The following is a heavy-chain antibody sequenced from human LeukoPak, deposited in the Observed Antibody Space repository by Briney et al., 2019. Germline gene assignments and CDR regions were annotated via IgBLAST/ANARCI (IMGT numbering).Heavy chain of an antibody. V-gene: IGHV4-39*07. D-gene: IGHD6-13*01. Sequence: SETLSLTCTVSGGSISSSSYYWGWIRQPPGKGLEWIGSIYYSGSTYYNPSVKSRVTISVDTSKNQFSLKLSSVTAADTAVYYCARDGESSSWYGGQGTLVTVSS. CDR1: GGSISSSSYY. J-gene: IGHJ4*02. CDR2: IYYSGST. CDR3: ARDGESSSWY.